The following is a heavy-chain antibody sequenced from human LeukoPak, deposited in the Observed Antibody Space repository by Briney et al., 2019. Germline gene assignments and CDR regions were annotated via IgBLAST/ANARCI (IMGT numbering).Heavy chain of an antibody. CDR1: GGSISSYY. J-gene: IGHJ3*02. CDR2: IYYSGST. Sequence: PSETLSLTCTVSGGSISSYYWSWIRQPPGKGLEWIGYIYYSGSTNYNPSLKSRVTISVDTSKNQFSLKLSSVTAADTAVYYCARSGEYYYDSSGYSYAFDIWGQGTMVTVSS. CDR3: ARSGEYYYDSSGYSYAFDI. D-gene: IGHD3-22*01. V-gene: IGHV4-59*01.